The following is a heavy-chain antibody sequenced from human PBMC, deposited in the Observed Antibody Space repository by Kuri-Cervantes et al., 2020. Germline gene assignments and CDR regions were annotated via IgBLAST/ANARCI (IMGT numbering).Heavy chain of an antibody. D-gene: IGHD2-15*01. J-gene: IGHJ4*02. V-gene: IGHV3-30-3*01. CDR3: ARDGGYCSGGSCFSSGLDY. CDR2: ISYDGSNK. Sequence: GGSLRLSCAASGFTFSSYAMSWVRQAPGKGLEWVAVISYDGSNKYYADSVKGRFTISRDNSKNTLYLQMNSLRAEDTAVYYCARDGGYCSGGSCFSSGLDYWGQGTLVTVSS. CDR1: GFTFSSYA.